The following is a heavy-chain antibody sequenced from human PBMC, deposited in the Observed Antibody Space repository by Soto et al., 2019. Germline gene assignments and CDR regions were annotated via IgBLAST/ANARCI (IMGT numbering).Heavy chain of an antibody. CDR1: GGPFNTFG. CDR3: ARTRQRRPVFYVDY. D-gene: IGHD2-2*01. J-gene: IGHJ4*02. Sequence: QVQLMQSGAEVTKPGSSVKVSCKASGGPFNTFGISWVRQAPGQGLGWMGGIIPKYGTTNYARRFQGRVTITADESTTTAYLELSSLRHDDTAIYYCARTRQRRPVFYVDYWGQGTPISVTS. CDR2: IIPKYGTT. V-gene: IGHV1-69*01.